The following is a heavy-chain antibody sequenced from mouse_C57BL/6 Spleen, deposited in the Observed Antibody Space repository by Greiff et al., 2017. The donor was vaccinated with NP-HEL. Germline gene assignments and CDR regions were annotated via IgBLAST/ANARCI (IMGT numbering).Heavy chain of an antibody. J-gene: IGHJ4*01. CDR2: INTSNGGT. CDR1: GYTFTSYW. Sequence: QVQLQQPGTDLVKPGASVKLSCTASGYTFTSYWMHWVQQRPGQGLEWIGNINTSNGGTNYTEKFKSKATLTVDKSSSTAYMQLSSLTSEDSAVYYCARLPYYYGSAYAMDYWGQGTSVTVSS. D-gene: IGHD1-1*01. V-gene: IGHV1-53*01. CDR3: ARLPYYYGSAYAMDY.